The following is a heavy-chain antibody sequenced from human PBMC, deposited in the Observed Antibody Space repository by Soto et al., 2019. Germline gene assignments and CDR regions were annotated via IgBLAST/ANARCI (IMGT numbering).Heavy chain of an antibody. V-gene: IGHV4-59*08. CDR1: GGSISSYY. J-gene: IGHJ4*02. CDR2: IYYSGST. CDR3: ARLGKYDILTGYPEY. D-gene: IGHD3-9*01. Sequence: SSETLSLTCTVSGGSISSYYWSWIRQPPGKGLEWIGYIYYSGSTNYNPSLKSRVTISVDTSKNQFSLKLSSVTAADTAVYYCARLGKYDILTGYPEYWGQGTLVTVSS.